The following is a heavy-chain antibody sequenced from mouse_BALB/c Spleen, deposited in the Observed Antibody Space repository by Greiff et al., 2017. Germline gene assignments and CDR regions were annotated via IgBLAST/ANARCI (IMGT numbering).Heavy chain of an antibody. J-gene: IGHJ2*01. V-gene: IGHV5-6-5*01. CDR2: ISSGGST. CDR3: ARGRGNSDY. CDR1: GFTFSSYA. Sequence: VQVVESGGGLVKPGGSLKLSCAASGFTFSSYAMSWVRQTPEKRLEWVASISSGGSTYYPDSVKGRFTISRDNARNILYLQMSSLRSEDTAMYYCARGRGNSDYWGQGTTLTVSS.